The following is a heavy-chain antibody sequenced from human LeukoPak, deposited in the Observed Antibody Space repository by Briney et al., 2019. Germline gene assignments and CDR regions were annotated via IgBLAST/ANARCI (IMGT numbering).Heavy chain of an antibody. CDR3: AKVYGSGSYGYYYGMDV. Sequence: GRSLRLSCAASGFTFDDYAMHWVRQAPGKGLEWVSGISWNSGSIGYADSVKGRLTISRDNAKNSLYLQMNSLRAEDTALYYCAKVYGSGSYGYYYGMDVWGQGTTVTVSS. CDR2: ISWNSGSI. V-gene: IGHV3-9*01. D-gene: IGHD3-10*01. J-gene: IGHJ6*02. CDR1: GFTFDDYA.